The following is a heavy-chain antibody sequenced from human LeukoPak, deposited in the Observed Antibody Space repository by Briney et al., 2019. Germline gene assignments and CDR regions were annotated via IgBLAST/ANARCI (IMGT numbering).Heavy chain of an antibody. CDR2: ISYDGSNK. D-gene: IGHD2-2*03. Sequence: GGSLRLSCAASGFSFTNAWMSWVRQAPGKGLEWVAVISYDGSNKYYADSVKGRFTISRDNSKNTLYLQMNSLRAEDTAVYYCARDLDIVVVPADLFDYWGQGTLVTVSS. CDR1: GFSFTNAW. CDR3: ARDLDIVVVPADLFDY. V-gene: IGHV3-30-3*01. J-gene: IGHJ4*02.